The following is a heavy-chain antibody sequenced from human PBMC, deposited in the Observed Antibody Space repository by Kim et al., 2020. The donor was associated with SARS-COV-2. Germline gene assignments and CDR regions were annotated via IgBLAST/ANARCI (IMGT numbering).Heavy chain of an antibody. CDR1: GFTFDDYA. CDR3: AKDMRSSWSGYISHYYY. J-gene: IGHJ6*01. CDR2: ISWNSGSI. V-gene: IGHV3-9*01. Sequence: GGSLRLSCAASGFTFDDYAMHWVRQAPGKGLEWVSGISWNSGSIGYADSVKGRFTISRDNAKNSLYLQMNSLRAEDTALYYCAKDMRSSWSGYISHYYY. D-gene: IGHD3-3*01.